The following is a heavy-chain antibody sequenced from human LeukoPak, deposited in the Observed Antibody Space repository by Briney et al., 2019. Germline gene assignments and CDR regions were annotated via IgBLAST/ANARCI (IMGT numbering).Heavy chain of an antibody. CDR2: ISWNSGSI. CDR1: GFTFDDYA. CDR3: ARVKNHRGIAVAGSDY. J-gene: IGHJ4*02. V-gene: IGHV3-9*01. Sequence: PGRSLRLSCAASGFTFDDYAMHWVRQAPGKGLEWVSGISWNSGSIGYADSVKGRFTISRDNAMNSLYLQMNSLRAEDTSVYYCARVKNHRGIAVAGSDYWGQGTLVTVSS. D-gene: IGHD6-13*01.